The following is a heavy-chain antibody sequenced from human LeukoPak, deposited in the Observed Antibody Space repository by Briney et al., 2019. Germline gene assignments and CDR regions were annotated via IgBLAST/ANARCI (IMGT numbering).Heavy chain of an antibody. Sequence: SETLSLTCTVSGGSISSSSYYWGWIRQPPGKGLEWIGSIYYSGSTYYNPSLKSRLTISVDTSKNHFSLKLRSVTAADTAVYYCARGHPTTGWSWFDPWGQGTLVTVSS. CDR2: IYYSGST. V-gene: IGHV4-39*07. J-gene: IGHJ5*02. D-gene: IGHD4-11*01. CDR3: ARGHPTTGWSWFDP. CDR1: GGSISSSSYY.